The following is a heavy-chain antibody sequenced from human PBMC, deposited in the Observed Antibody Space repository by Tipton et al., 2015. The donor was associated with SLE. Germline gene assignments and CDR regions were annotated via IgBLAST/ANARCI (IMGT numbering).Heavy chain of an antibody. Sequence: RSLRLSCTASGFTFGDYAMSWVRQAPGKGLEWVGFIRSKAYGGTTEYAASVKGRFTISRDDSKSIAYLQMNSLKTEDTAVYYCTRDRSIAAQSHFDYRGQGTLVTVSS. CDR2: IRSKAYGGTT. V-gene: IGHV3-49*04. CDR1: GFTFGDYA. D-gene: IGHD6-6*01. CDR3: TRDRSIAAQSHFDY. J-gene: IGHJ4*02.